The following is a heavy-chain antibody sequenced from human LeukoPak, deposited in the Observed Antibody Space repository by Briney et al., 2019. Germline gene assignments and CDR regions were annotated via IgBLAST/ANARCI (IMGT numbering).Heavy chain of an antibody. CDR1: GFTFSSYW. Sequence: GGSLRLSCAASGFTFSSYWMNWARQAPGKGLEWVANIQQDGSQKYYVDSVRGRFTISRDNAKNSLYLQMNSLRAEDTAVYYCARIGYSSSCTDYWGQGTLVTVSS. V-gene: IGHV3-7*03. J-gene: IGHJ4*02. CDR2: IQQDGSQK. CDR3: ARIGYSSSCTDY. D-gene: IGHD6-13*01.